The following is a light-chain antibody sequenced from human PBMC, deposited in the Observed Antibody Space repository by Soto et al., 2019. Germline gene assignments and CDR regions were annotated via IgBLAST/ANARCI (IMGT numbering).Light chain of an antibody. CDR1: SSDVGAYIF. J-gene: IGLJ1*01. CDR3: VSFTTSKSYS. Sequence: QSALTQPASVSGSPGQSITISCTGTSSDVGAYIFVSWYQQYPGKAPKLMIYDITNRPSGVSNRFSGSKACNTASLPISGLQAEDEADYYCVSFTTSKSYSFGTGTKVT. V-gene: IGLV2-14*01. CDR2: DIT.